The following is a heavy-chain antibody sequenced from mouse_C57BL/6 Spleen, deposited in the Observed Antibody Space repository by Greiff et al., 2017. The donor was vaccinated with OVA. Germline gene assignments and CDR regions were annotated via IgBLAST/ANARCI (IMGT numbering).Heavy chain of an antibody. CDR3: TRDYGRRFAY. CDR1: GYTFTDYE. J-gene: IGHJ3*01. CDR2: IDPETGGT. Sequence: VQLQQSGAELVRPGASVTLSCKASGYTFTDYEMHWVKQTPVHGLEWIGAIDPETGGTAYNQKFKGKAILTADKSSSTAYMELRSLTSEDSAVYYCTRDYGRRFAYWGQGTLVTVSA. V-gene: IGHV1-15*01. D-gene: IGHD2-4*01.